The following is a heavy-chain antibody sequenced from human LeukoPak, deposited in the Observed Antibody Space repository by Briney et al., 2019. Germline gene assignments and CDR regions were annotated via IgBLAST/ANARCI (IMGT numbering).Heavy chain of an antibody. D-gene: IGHD3-22*01. J-gene: IGHJ4*02. CDR3: ARGGRITMIVVVISGYFDY. V-gene: IGHV4-39*06. Sequence: SETLSLTCTVSGGSISSSSYYWGWIRQPPGKGLEWIGSIYYSGSTYYNPSLKSRVTMSVDTSKNQFALKLSSVTAADTAVYYCARGGRITMIVVVISGYFDYWGQGTLVTVSS. CDR2: IYYSGST. CDR1: GGSISSSSYY.